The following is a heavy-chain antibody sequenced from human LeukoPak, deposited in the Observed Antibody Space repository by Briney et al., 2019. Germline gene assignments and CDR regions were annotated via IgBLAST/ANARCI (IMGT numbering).Heavy chain of an antibody. CDR2: IRYDGSNK. D-gene: IGHD3-10*01. CDR3: AKDRRGFTMVRGVIV. V-gene: IGHV3-30*02. CDR1: GFTVSSNY. Sequence: GGSLRLSCAASGFTVSSNYMHWVRQAPGKGLEWVAFIRYDGSNKYYADSVKGRFTISRDNSKNTLYLQMNSLRAEDTAVYYCAKDRRGFTMVRGVIVWGQGTLVTVSS. J-gene: IGHJ4*02.